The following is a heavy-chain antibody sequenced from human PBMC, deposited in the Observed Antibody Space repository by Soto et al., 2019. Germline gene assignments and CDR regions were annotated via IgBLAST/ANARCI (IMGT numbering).Heavy chain of an antibody. Sequence: GGSLRLSCAASGFTFSSYAMSWVRQAPGKGLEWVSAISGSGGSTYYADSVKGRFTISRDNSKNTLYLQMNSLRAEDTAVYYCAKGVQLWLRSGLRFDYWGQGTLVTVSS. CDR1: GFTFSSYA. V-gene: IGHV3-23*01. J-gene: IGHJ4*02. CDR2: ISGSGGST. D-gene: IGHD5-18*01. CDR3: AKGVQLWLRSGLRFDY.